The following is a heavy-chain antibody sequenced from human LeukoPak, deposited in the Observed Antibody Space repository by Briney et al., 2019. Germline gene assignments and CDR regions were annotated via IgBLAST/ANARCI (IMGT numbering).Heavy chain of an antibody. Sequence: SETLSLTCAVYGGSFSGYYWSWIRQPPGKGLEWIGEINHSGSTNYNPSLKSRVTISVDTSKNQFSLKLSSVTAADTAVYYGARGRGSSSWFYYWGQGTLVTVSS. CDR1: GGSFSGYY. J-gene: IGHJ4*02. CDR3: ARGRGSSSWFYY. D-gene: IGHD6-13*01. CDR2: INHSGST. V-gene: IGHV4-34*01.